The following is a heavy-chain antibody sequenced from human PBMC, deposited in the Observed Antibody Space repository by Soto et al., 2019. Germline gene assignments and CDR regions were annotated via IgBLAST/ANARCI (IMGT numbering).Heavy chain of an antibody. CDR3: AKEDNYYDSSGYYLEYFHH. D-gene: IGHD3-22*01. CDR1: GFTFSSYW. CDR2: IKTDGTAT. V-gene: IGHV3-74*03. J-gene: IGHJ1*01. Sequence: GGSLRLSCVASGFTFSSYWMHWVRQDPGKGLVWVSSIKTDGTATQYADSVKGRFTISRDNSKNTLYLQMNSLRADDTAVYYCAKEDNYYDSSGYYLEYFHHWGQGTLVTVSS.